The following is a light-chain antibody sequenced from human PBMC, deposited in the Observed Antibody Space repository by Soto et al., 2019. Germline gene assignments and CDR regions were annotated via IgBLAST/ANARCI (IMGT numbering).Light chain of an antibody. V-gene: IGKV3-20*01. J-gene: IGKJ2*01. CDR2: GAS. CDR1: QSVSSSS. CDR3: QLYGRSTMYN. Sequence: EIVMTQSPATLSVPPGERATLSCSASQSVSSSSLAWYQQKPGQAPRLLIYGASSRATGIPDRFSGSGSGTDFTLTIIRLEPEDFAVYYCQLYGRSTMYNCGQGTKVDI.